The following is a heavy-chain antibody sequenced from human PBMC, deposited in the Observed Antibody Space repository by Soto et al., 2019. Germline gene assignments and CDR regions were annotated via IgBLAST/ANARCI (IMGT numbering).Heavy chain of an antibody. V-gene: IGHV3-33*01. J-gene: IGHJ4*02. CDR1: GFTFSSYG. CDR3: ASRMAGTPIDY. CDR2: IWYDGSNK. Sequence: GGSLRLSCAASGFTFSSYGMHWVRQAPGKGLEWVAVIWYDGSNKYYADSVKGRFTISRDNSKNTLYLQMNSLRAEDTAVYYCASRMAGTPIDYWGQGTLVTVSS. D-gene: IGHD6-19*01.